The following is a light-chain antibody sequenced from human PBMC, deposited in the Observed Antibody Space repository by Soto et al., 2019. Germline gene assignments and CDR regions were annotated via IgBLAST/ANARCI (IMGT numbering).Light chain of an antibody. Sequence: EIVMTQSPATLSVSPGEGSTLSCRASQSFSSSLAWYQQNPGQXTXXLIYDASTRATGIPARFSGSGSGTEFTLTISSLQSEDFPVYYCHQYGSSPYTFGQGTRWRL. CDR3: HQYGSSPYT. V-gene: IGKV3-15*01. CDR1: QSFSSS. CDR2: DAS. J-gene: IGKJ5*01.